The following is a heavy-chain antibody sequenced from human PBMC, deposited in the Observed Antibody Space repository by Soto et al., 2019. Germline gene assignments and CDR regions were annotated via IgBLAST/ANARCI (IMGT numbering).Heavy chain of an antibody. J-gene: IGHJ4*02. CDR3: ARGTPQSGSFMQIFDY. CDR2: IIPFFDTA. CDR1: GGTFSRNA. D-gene: IGHD3-16*01. Sequence: QVQLVQSGAEVKKAGSSVKVSCKAAGGTFSRNAISWVRQAPGQGLEWMGGIIPFFDTANYAKKFQGRVTVSADKATSTAYMELSSLTSEDTAVYYCARGTPQSGSFMQIFDYWGQGTLVTVSS. V-gene: IGHV1-69*06.